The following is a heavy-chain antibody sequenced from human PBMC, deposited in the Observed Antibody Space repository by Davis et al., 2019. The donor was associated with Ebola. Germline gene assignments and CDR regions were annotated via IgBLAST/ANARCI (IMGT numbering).Heavy chain of an antibody. CDR2: MSYHGSNE. D-gene: IGHD4/OR15-4a*01. V-gene: IGHV3-30-3*01. CDR3: AGEVLASFDY. J-gene: IGHJ4*02. CDR1: GFTFSTYA. Sequence: GGSLRLSCAASGFTFSTYAMHWVRQAPGKGLEWVAVMSYHGSNEYYADSVKGRFPISRDNSKNTLYLQMNSLRAEDTAVYYCAGEVLASFDYWGQGTLVTVSS.